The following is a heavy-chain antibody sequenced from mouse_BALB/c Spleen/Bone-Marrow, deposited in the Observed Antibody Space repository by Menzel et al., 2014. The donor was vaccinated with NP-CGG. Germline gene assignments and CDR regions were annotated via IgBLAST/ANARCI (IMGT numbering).Heavy chain of an antibody. CDR1: GFSFNSYG. V-gene: IGHV5-9-2*01. J-gene: IGHJ3*01. Sequence: EVMLVESGGGLVKSGGSLKLSRAASGFSFNSYGMSWVRQTPEKRLEWVATISGGGSYTFYPDSVKGRFTISRDNAKNTLYLQLSSLRSEDTALYYCARHAYYDQSEVSFVYWGQGTLVTVSA. D-gene: IGHD2-4*01. CDR3: ARHAYYDQSEVSFVY. CDR2: ISGGGSYT.